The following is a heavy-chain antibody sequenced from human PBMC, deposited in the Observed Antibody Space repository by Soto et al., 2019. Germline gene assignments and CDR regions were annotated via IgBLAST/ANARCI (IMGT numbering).Heavy chain of an antibody. CDR3: ARHLVARSYDFWSGYYNHSYGMAV. CDR2: IYPGDSDT. CDR1: GYSFTSYW. Sequence: GESLKISCKGSGYSFTSYWIGWVRQMPGKGLEWMGIIYPGDSDTRYSPSFQGQLTISADKSISTAYLQWSSLKASDTAMYYCARHLVARSYDFWSGYYNHSYGMAVWGQGSSVIVSS. V-gene: IGHV5-51*01. J-gene: IGHJ6*01. D-gene: IGHD3-3*01.